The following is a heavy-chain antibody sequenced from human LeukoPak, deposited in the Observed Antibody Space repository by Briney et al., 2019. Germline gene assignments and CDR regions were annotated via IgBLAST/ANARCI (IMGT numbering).Heavy chain of an antibody. D-gene: IGHD3-22*01. J-gene: IGHJ1*01. CDR1: GFTFSSYA. CDR3: AKDVYYDSSGAFPQYFQH. Sequence: GVSLRLSCAASGFTFSSYAMSWVRQAPGRGLEWVSAISGSGGSTYYADSVKGRFTISRDNSKNTLYLQMNSLRAEDTAVYYCAKDVYYDSSGAFPQYFQHWGQGTLVTVSS. CDR2: ISGSGGST. V-gene: IGHV3-23*01.